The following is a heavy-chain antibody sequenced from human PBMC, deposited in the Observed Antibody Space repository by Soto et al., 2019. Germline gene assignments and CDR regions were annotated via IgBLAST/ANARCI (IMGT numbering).Heavy chain of an antibody. D-gene: IGHD6-25*01. J-gene: IGHJ4*02. Sequence: SETQGLTCSVSGGSISSSEWWTWVRQPPGKGLEWIWEIYLGGTTNYNPSLESRVIISIDKSNNQFSLRLYSVTAADTAVYYCATRAGPPMWGQGTLVTVSS. CDR2: IYLGGTT. CDR1: GGSISSSEW. V-gene: IGHV4-4*02. CDR3: ATRAGPPM.